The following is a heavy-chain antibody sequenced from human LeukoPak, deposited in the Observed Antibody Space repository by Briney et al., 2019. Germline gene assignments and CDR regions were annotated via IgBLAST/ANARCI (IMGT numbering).Heavy chain of an antibody. V-gene: IGHV3-53*01. CDR3: AREEQDYYDGSGYSNWFDP. D-gene: IGHD3-22*01. CDR2: IYSGGST. Sequence: PGGSLRLSCAASGFTVSSNYMSWVRQAPGKGVEWVSVIYSGGSTYYADSATGRFTISRDNSKNTPYFQMNSLRAEDTGVYYSAREEQDYYDGSGYSNWFDPWGQGTLVTVSS. J-gene: IGHJ5*02. CDR1: GFTVSSNY.